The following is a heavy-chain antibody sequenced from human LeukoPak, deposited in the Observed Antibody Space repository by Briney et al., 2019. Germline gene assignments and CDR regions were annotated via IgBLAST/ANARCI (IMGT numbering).Heavy chain of an antibody. Sequence: GGSLRLSCAASGFTFSSYAMSWVRQAPGKGLEWVSAISGSGGSTYYADSVKGRFAISRDNSKTTLYLQMNSLRAEDTAVYYCAKVRVSWFGELLCDYWGQGTLVTVSS. CDR2: ISGSGGST. V-gene: IGHV3-23*01. D-gene: IGHD3-10*01. CDR1: GFTFSSYA. CDR3: AKVRVSWFGELLCDY. J-gene: IGHJ4*02.